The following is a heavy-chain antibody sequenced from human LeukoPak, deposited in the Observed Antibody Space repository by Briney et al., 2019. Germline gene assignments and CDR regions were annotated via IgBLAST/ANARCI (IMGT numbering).Heavy chain of an antibody. D-gene: IGHD3-10*01. J-gene: IGHJ4*02. V-gene: IGHV3-7*01. CDR1: GFTPSSYW. CDR2: INQEGHAQ. CDR3: ARNSYGSGSQDH. Sequence: PGGSLRLSCAASGFTPSSYWMTWVRQAPGKGLEWVANINQEGHAQKYVQSVSGRFTIYRDNAKSSLYLQMNSLSVEDTGVYYCARNSYGSGSQDHWGQGTLVTVSS.